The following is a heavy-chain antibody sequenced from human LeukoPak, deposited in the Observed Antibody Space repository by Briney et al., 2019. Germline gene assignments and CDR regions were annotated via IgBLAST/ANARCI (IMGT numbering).Heavy chain of an antibody. CDR2: IIPILGIA. V-gene: IGHV1-69*04. Sequence: GSSVKVSCKASGGTFSSYTISWVRQAPGQGLEWMGRIIPILGIANYAQKFQGRVTITADKSTSTAYMELSSLRSEDTAVYYCARDSDWNYPFDYWGQGTLATVSS. J-gene: IGHJ4*02. CDR1: GGTFSSYT. CDR3: ARDSDWNYPFDY. D-gene: IGHD1-7*01.